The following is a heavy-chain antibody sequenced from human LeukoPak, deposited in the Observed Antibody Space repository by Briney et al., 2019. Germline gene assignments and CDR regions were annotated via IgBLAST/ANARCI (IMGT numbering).Heavy chain of an antibody. CDR2: INHSGST. CDR3: ARHGIAVAPSV. D-gene: IGHD6-19*01. J-gene: IGHJ4*02. Sequence: SETLSLTCAVYGGSFSGYYWSWIRQPPGKGLEWIGEINHSGSTNYNPSLKSRVTISVDTSKNQFSLKLSSVTAADTAVYYCARHGIAVAPSVWGQGTLVTVSS. V-gene: IGHV4-34*01. CDR1: GGSFSGYY.